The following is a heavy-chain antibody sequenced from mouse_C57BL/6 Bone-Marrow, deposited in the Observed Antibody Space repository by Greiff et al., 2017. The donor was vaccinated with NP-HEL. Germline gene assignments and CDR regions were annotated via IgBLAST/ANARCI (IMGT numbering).Heavy chain of an antibody. CDR2: ISSGGSYT. D-gene: IGHD1-1*01. CDR1: GFTFSSYG. J-gene: IGHJ1*03. Sequence: EVKVVESGGDLVKPGGSLKLSCAASGFTFSSYGMSWVRQTPDKRLEWVATISSGGSYTYYPDSVKGRFTISRDNAKNTLYLQMSSLKSEDTAMYYCARHGEYYGSSPYWYFDVWGTGTTVTVSS. V-gene: IGHV5-6*01. CDR3: ARHGEYYGSSPYWYFDV.